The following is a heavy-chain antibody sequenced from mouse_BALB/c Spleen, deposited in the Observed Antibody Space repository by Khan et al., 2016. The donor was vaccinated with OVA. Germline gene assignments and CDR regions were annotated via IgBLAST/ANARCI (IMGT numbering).Heavy chain of an antibody. V-gene: IGHV9-4*02. J-gene: IGHJ4*01. D-gene: IGHD2-14*01. CDR2: INTHSGVP. CDR3: ERGGAACYRNDGGAMEY. Sequence: QIQLVQSGPELKKPGETVRISCKASGYTFTTAGIQWVQKMPGKGLKWIGWINTHSGVPKYAEDFKGRFAFSLEISVNTAYLQITNLKNEDTATYFYERGGAACYRNDGGAMEYWGQGNSVTGSS. CDR1: GYTFTTAG.